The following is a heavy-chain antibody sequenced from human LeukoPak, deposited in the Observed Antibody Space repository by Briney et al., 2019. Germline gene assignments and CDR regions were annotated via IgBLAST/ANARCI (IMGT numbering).Heavy chain of an antibody. CDR1: GFTFSNYW. CDR3: SKGGATVIYY. CDR2: INSGGSST. D-gene: IGHD4-17*01. V-gene: IGHV3-74*01. Sequence: GGSLRLSCAASGFTFSNYWMHWVRQAPGKGLVWVSRINSGGSSTTSADSVNGRFTISRDNAKNTLYLQMNSLRAEDTAVYFCSKGGATVIYYWVQGTLVTVSS. J-gene: IGHJ4*02.